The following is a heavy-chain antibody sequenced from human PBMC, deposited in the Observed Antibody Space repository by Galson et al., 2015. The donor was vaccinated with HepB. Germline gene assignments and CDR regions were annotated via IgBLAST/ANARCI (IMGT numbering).Heavy chain of an antibody. CDR2: ISYSGST. J-gene: IGHJ4*02. CDR3: AADYGDYIAEFDS. D-gene: IGHD4-17*01. V-gene: IGHV4-39*02. CDR1: GGSIINSRYH. Sequence: SETLSLTCTVSGGSIINSRYHWGWVRQPPGKGLEWIGSISYSGSTYYSPSLKSRVTISVDTSKNHFSLKLSSVTAADTAVYYWAADYGDYIAEFDSWGQGTLVTVSS.